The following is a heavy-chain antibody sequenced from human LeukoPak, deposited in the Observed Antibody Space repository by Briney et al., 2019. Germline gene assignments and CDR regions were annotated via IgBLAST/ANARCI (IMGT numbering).Heavy chain of an antibody. CDR3: TTYRSGHY. D-gene: IGHD6-19*01. CDR2: VQTKPKSYAT. Sequence: GGSLRLSCAASGFTFSWHGMHWVRQASGKGLEWVGRVQTKPKSYATAYAASLKGRFIISRDDSVNTAYLQMNSLRTEDTAVYYCTTYRSGHYWGQGTLVTVSS. J-gene: IGHJ4*02. V-gene: IGHV3-73*01. CDR1: GFTFSWHG.